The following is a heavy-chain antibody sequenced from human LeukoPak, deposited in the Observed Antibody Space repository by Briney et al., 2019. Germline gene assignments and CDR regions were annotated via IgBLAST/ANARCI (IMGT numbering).Heavy chain of an antibody. D-gene: IGHD6-6*01. V-gene: IGHV3-23*01. J-gene: IGHJ4*02. CDR1: GFTFSSHA. Sequence: GVSLSVSCAASGFTFSSHAMIWLRQAPRKGLEWVSAVSGSGSSTYYADSVKGRFTIFRDNSKNTLSLQMNCLRAEDTAVYYCAKASYSSSWWVVDYWGQGTLVTVSS. CDR3: AKASYSSSWWVVDY. CDR2: VSGSGSST.